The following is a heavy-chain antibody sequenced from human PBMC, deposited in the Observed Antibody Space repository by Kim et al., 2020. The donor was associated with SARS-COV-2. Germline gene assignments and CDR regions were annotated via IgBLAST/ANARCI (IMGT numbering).Heavy chain of an antibody. CDR3: AKETRLTIAAAGTFDY. CDR1: GFTFSSYA. J-gene: IGHJ4*02. Sequence: GGSLRLSCAASGFTFSSYAMSWVRQAPGKGLEWVSAISGSGGSTYYADSVKGRFTISRDNSKNTLYLQMNSLRAEDTAVYYCAKETRLTIAAAGTFDYWGQGTLVTVSS. V-gene: IGHV3-23*01. CDR2: ISGSGGST. D-gene: IGHD6-13*01.